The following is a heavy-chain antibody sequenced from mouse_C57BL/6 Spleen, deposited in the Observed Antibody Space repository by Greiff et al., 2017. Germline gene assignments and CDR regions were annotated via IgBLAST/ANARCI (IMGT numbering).Heavy chain of an antibody. CDR3: ARYYGSSYEGPFAY. D-gene: IGHD1-1*01. CDR2: IDPSDSYT. V-gene: IGHV1-50*01. Sequence: QVQLQQPGAELVKPGASVKLSCKASGYTFTSYWMQWVKQRPGQGLEWIGEIDPSDSYTNYNQKFKGKATLTVDTSSSTAYMQLSSLTSEDSAVYYCARYYGSSYEGPFAYWGQGTLVTVSA. J-gene: IGHJ3*01. CDR1: GYTFTSYW.